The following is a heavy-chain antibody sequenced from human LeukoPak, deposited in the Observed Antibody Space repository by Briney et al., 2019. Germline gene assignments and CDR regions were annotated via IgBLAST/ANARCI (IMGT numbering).Heavy chain of an antibody. D-gene: IGHD7-27*01. CDR1: GFTFDDYG. CDR3: AKGPLWGFDY. CDR2: ISGSGGST. Sequence: GGSLRLSCAASGFTFDDYGMSWVRQAPGKGLEWVSAISGSGGSTYYADSVKGRFTISRDNSKNTLYLQMNSLRAEDTAVYYCAKGPLWGFDYWGQGTLVTVSS. J-gene: IGHJ4*02. V-gene: IGHV3-23*01.